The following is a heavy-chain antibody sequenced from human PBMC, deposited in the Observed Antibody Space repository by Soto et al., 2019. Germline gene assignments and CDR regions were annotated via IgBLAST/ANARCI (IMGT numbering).Heavy chain of an antibody. J-gene: IGHJ3*02. CDR1: GYTLTELS. V-gene: IGHV1-24*01. CDR2: FDPEDGET. CDR3: ATALALVTVVTTDAFDI. Sequence: ASVKVSCKVSGYTLTELSMHWVRQAPGKGLEWMGGFDPEDGETIYAQKFQGGVTMTEDTSTDTAYMELSSLRSEDTAVYYCATALALVTVVTTDAFDIWGQGTMVTVSS. D-gene: IGHD4-4*01.